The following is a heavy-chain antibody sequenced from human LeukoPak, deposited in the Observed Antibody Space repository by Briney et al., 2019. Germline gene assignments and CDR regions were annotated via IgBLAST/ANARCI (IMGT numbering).Heavy chain of an antibody. V-gene: IGHV3-53*01. CDR3: ARVEYLLTVTTGYFQH. D-gene: IGHD4-17*01. CDR1: GFTVSSNY. Sequence: GGSLRLSCAASGFTVSSNYMSWVRQAPGKGLEWVSVIYSSGNTYYADSVKGRFTISRDNSKNTLYLQMNSLRAEDTAVYYCARVEYLLTVTTGYFQHWGQGTLVTVSS. J-gene: IGHJ1*01. CDR2: IYSSGNT.